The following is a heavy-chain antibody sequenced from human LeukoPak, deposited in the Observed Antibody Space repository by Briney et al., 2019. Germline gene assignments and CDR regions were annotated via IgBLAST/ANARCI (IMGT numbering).Heavy chain of an antibody. CDR2: ITWNSGSK. Sequence: PGGSLRLSCAASGFTFDDYAMYWVRQAPGKGLEWVSSITWNSGSKVYADSVKGRFTISRDNAKNSLYLQMNSLRAEDTAVYYCAELGITMIGGVWGKGTTVTISS. J-gene: IGHJ6*04. CDR3: AELGITMIGGV. V-gene: IGHV3-9*01. D-gene: IGHD3-10*02. CDR1: GFTFDDYA.